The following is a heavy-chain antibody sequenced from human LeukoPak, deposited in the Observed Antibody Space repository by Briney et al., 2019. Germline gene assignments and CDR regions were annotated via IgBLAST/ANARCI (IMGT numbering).Heavy chain of an antibody. CDR3: ARATYYYGSGSSYYFDY. CDR2: IYYSGST. Sequence: SETLSLTCTVSGGSISSYYWSWIRQPPGKGLEWIGYIYYSGSTNYNPSLKSRVTISVDTSKNQFSLKLSSVTAADTAVYYCARATYYYGSGSSYYFDYWGQGTLVTVSS. D-gene: IGHD3-10*01. J-gene: IGHJ4*02. CDR1: GGSISSYY. V-gene: IGHV4-59*01.